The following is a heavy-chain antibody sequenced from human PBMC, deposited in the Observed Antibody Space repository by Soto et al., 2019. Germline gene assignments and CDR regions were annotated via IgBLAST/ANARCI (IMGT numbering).Heavy chain of an antibody. Sequence: GSQRLSRAASGLTVSSHYMSWIRPAPGTGLEWVSDIHSGGSTYYADSVKGRFTISRDNSKNTLYLQMNSLRADDTDVYYYANAMATASDSFESWGKGTMVTFAS. V-gene: IGHV3-53*01. D-gene: IGHD5-12*01. CDR3: ANAMATASDSFES. CDR1: GLTVSSHY. J-gene: IGHJ3*02. CDR2: IHSGGST.